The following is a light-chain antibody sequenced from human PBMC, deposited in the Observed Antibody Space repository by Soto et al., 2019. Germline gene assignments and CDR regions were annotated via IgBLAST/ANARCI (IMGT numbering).Light chain of an antibody. Sequence: DIQMTQSPSTLSASVGDRVTITCRASQSISIWLAWYQQKPGKAPKLLIHEVSSLESGVPSRFSGSGYGTEFTLTISSLQPDDLATYFCQQYDSHWTFGQGTKVDIK. CDR1: QSISIW. J-gene: IGKJ1*01. CDR2: EVS. CDR3: QQYDSHWT. V-gene: IGKV1-5*01.